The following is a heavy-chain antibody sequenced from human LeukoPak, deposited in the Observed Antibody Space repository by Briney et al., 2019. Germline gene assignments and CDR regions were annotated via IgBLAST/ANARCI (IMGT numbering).Heavy chain of an antibody. CDR1: GFTFSRFS. CDR3: ARDPGDYYYYYMDV. J-gene: IGHJ6*03. Sequence: GGSLRLSCAASGFTFSRFSMHWVRQAPGKGLEWISYISTSGRTTYYADSVKGRFTISRDNAKNSLYLRMNSLRAEDTAVFYCARDPGDYYYYYMDVWGKGTTVTVSS. CDR2: ISTSGRTT. V-gene: IGHV3-48*01. D-gene: IGHD2-21*01.